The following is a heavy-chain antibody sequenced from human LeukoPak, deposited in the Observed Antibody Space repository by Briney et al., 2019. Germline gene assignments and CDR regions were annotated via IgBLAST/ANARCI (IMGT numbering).Heavy chain of an antibody. D-gene: IGHD5-24*01. CDR3: ARGQLEMATMARRRYNWFDP. CDR1: GGSFSGYY. Sequence: SETLSLTCAVYGGSFSGYYWSWIRQPPGKGLEWIGEINHSGSTNYNPSLKSRVTISVDTSKNQFSLKLSSVTAADTAVYYCARGQLEMATMARRRYNWFDPWGQGTLVTVSS. V-gene: IGHV4-34*01. CDR2: INHSGST. J-gene: IGHJ5*02.